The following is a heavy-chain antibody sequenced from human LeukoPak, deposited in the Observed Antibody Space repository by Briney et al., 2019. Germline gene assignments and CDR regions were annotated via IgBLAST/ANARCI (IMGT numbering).Heavy chain of an antibody. CDR3: ARTSIVSTVTTGFDY. CDR2: ISAYNGNT. J-gene: IGHJ4*02. D-gene: IGHD4-17*01. Sequence: ASVKVSCKASGYTFTSYGISWVRQAPGQGLEWMGWISAYNGNTNYAQKLQGRVTITADESTSTAYMELSSLRSEDTAVYYCARTSIVSTVTTGFDYWGQGTLVTVSS. V-gene: IGHV1-18*01. CDR1: GYTFTSYG.